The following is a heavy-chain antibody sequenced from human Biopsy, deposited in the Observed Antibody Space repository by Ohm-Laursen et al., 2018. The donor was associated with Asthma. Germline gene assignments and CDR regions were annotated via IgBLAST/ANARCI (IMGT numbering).Heavy chain of an antibody. CDR2: IYWDDYN. J-gene: IGHJ5*02. V-gene: IGHV2-5*02. Sequence: TQTLPLTSSFSGFSLRTPGVGVGWIRQSPGKALEWLALIYWDDYNLFRPSLKRSLTITKDPSKNQVVLTMTKMDPVDSGTYYCALSQDSGFDDHSPSWFDPWGQGTLVTVSS. D-gene: IGHD3-9*01. CDR1: GFSLRTPGVG. CDR3: ALSQDSGFDDHSPSWFDP.